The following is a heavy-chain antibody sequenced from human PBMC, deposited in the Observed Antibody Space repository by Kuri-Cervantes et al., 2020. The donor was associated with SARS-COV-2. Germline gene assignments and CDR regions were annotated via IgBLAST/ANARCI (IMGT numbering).Heavy chain of an antibody. D-gene: IGHD4-17*01. CDR3: ARAYGDYEVTDY. CDR2: IYHSGST. Sequence: SETLSLTCTVSGGSISSGYYWGWIRQPPGKGLEWIGSIYHSGSTYYNPSLKSRVTISVDTSKNQFSLKLSSVTAADTAVYYCARAYGDYEVTDYWGQGTLVTVSS. V-gene: IGHV4-38-2*02. J-gene: IGHJ4*02. CDR1: GGSISSGYY.